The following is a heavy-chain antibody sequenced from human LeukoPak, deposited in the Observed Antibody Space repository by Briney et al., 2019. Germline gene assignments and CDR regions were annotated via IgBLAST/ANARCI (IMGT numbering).Heavy chain of an antibody. Sequence: SSQTLSLTCTVSGGSIRSDNYYWSWIRQPPGKGLESIRNIYYSANMYYNPSLRSRVTISVDTSRNQFSVRLTSVTAADTASYYCARGLRWSFDQWGQGTLVTVS. D-gene: IGHD4-23*01. CDR2: IYYSANM. CDR3: ARGLRWSFDQ. V-gene: IGHV4-30-4*01. CDR1: GGSIRSDNYY. J-gene: IGHJ4*02.